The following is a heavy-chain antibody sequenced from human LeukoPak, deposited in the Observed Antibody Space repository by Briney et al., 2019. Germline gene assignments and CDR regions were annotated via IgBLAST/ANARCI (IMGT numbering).Heavy chain of an antibody. V-gene: IGHV4-34*01. CDR2: IHHSKSS. J-gene: IGHJ4*02. CDR3: ARGYMGTTDY. CDR1: GGSFSGYY. Sequence: PSETLSLTCAVYGGSFSGYYWSWIRQPPGKGLEWIGEIHHSKSSNYYPSLKSRVTISVDKSKNQFSLKLSSVTAADTAVYYCARGYMGTTDYWGQGTLVIVSS. D-gene: IGHD1-7*01.